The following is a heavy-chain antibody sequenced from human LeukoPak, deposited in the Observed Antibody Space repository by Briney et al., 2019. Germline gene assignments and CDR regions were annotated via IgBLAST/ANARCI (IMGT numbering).Heavy chain of an antibody. V-gene: IGHV3-53*01. J-gene: IGHJ3*02. CDR2: IYSGGST. CDR3: ARDDYDTNGFRAFDI. CDR1: GFRVSDYY. Sequence: PGGSLRLSCAVSGFRVSDYYMSWVRQAPGKGLEWVSVIYSGGSTYYADSVKGRFTISRDNSKNTVYLRMNSLRGEDTAVYYCARDDYDTNGFRAFDIWGQGTMVTVSS. D-gene: IGHD3-22*01.